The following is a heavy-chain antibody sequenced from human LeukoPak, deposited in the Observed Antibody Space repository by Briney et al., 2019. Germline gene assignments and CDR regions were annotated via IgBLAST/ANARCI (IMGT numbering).Heavy chain of an antibody. CDR3: ARQGWYGSGSYHLDY. J-gene: IGHJ4*02. Sequence: SETLSLTCTVSGRSISSSSYYWGWIRQPPGKGLEWIGGIYYSGSTYYNPSLKSRVTISVDTSKNQFSLKLSSVTAADTAVYYCARQGWYGSGSYHLDYWGQGTLVTVSS. D-gene: IGHD3-10*01. V-gene: IGHV4-39*01. CDR1: GRSISSSSYY. CDR2: IYYSGST.